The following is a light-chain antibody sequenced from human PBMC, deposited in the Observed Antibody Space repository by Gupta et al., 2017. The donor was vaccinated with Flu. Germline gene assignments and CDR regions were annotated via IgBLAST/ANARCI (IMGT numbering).Light chain of an antibody. J-gene: IGLJ2*01. CDR3: ISYTSSSTVV. CDR1: SSDVGGYNY. V-gene: IGLV2-14*01. CDR2: EVS. Sequence: QSALTQPASVSGSPGQSVTISCTGTSSDVGGYNYVSWYQQHPGNTPNLMIYEVSNRPAGVANRFSGSKSGNTASLTISGLQEEDEADYYCISYTSSSTVVFGGGTKLTVL.